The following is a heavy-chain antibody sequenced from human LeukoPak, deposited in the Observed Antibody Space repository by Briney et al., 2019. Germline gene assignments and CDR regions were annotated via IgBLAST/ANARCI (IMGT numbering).Heavy chain of an antibody. CDR1: GYTFTGYY. CDR2: INPNSGGT. CDR3: ARDLAAAGTVRAPFDP. J-gene: IGHJ5*02. Sequence: ASVKVSCKASGYTFTGYYMHWVRQAPGQGLEWMGWINPNSGGTNYAQKFQGRVTMIRDTSISTAYMELSRLRSDDTAVYYCARDLAAAGTVRAPFDPWGQGTLVTVSS. D-gene: IGHD6-13*01. V-gene: IGHV1-2*02.